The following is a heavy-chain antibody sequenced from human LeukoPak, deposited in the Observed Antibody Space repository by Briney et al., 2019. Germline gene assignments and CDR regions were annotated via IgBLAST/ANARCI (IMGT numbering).Heavy chain of an antibody. D-gene: IGHD5-24*01. V-gene: IGHV4-38-2*02. J-gene: IGHJ4*02. CDR1: GYSISTGYY. CDR3: ARPGRNRKDGYRY. Sequence: SETLSLTCTVSGYSISTGYYWGWIRQPPGKGLEWIGEINHLGSTNDNPSLRGRITISVDTSKNQFYLNLSSVTAADTAVYYCARPGRNRKDGYRYWGQGTLVTVSS. CDR2: INHLGST.